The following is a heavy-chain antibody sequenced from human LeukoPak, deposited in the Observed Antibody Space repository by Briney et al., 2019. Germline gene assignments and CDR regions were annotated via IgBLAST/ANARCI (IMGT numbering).Heavy chain of an antibody. Sequence: ASVKVSCKASGGTFSSYTISWVRQAPGQGLEWMGIINPSGGSTSYAQKFQGRVTMTRDTSTSTVYMELSSLRSEDTAVYYCAIVEMATINGFDYWGQGTLVTVSS. V-gene: IGHV1-46*03. J-gene: IGHJ4*02. D-gene: IGHD5-24*01. CDR2: INPSGGST. CDR3: AIVEMATINGFDY. CDR1: GGTFSSYT.